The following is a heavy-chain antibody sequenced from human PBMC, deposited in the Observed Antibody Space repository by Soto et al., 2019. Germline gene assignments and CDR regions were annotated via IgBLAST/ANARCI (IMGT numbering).Heavy chain of an antibody. J-gene: IGHJ4*02. CDR3: ARGGAAAGSVIL. CDR2: IYYSGST. D-gene: IGHD6-13*01. CDR1: GGSFSGYY. V-gene: IGHV4-59*01. Sequence: PSETLSLTCAVYGGSFSGYYWSWIRQPPGKGLEWIGYIYYSGSTNYNPSLKSRVTISVDTSKNQFSPKLSSVTAADTAVYYCARGGAAAGSVILWGQGTLVTVSS.